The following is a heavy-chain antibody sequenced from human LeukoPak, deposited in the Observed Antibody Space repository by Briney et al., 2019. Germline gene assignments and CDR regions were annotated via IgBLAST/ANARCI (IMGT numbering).Heavy chain of an antibody. V-gene: IGHV3-30*03. CDR2: ISYDGSNK. CDR1: GFTFSSYG. Sequence: GGPLRLSCAASGFTFSSYGMHWVRQAPGKGLEWVAVISYDGSNKYYADSVKGRFTISRDNAKNSLYLQMNSLRAEDTAVYYCAREPTYTSSWYTSCDYWGQGTLVTVSS. J-gene: IGHJ4*02. CDR3: AREPTYTSSWYTSCDY. D-gene: IGHD6-13*01.